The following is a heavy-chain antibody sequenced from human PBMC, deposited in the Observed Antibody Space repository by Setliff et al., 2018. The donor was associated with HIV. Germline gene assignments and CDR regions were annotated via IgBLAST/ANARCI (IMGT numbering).Heavy chain of an antibody. D-gene: IGHD5-18*01. CDR3: ARDHGYSYGTIDY. CDR1: GFRFDDYG. Sequence: GGSLRLSCAASGFRFDDYGMSWVRQAPGKGLDWVANIKQDGSEKNYMDSVKGRFTISRDNAKNSLYLQMNSLRAEDTAVYYCARDHGYSYGTIDYWGQGTLVTVSS. V-gene: IGHV3-7*01. J-gene: IGHJ4*02. CDR2: IKQDGSEK.